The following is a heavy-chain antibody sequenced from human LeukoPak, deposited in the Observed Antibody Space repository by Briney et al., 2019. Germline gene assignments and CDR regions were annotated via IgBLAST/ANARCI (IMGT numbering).Heavy chain of an antibody. D-gene: IGHD4-17*01. CDR1: GYTFTGYF. Sequence: GASVKVSCKTSGYTFTGYFMHWVRQAPGQGLEWMGWINPNSGGTNYAQKFQGRVTMTRDTSISTAYMELTRLRSDDTDMYYCSREGDYGDYGRLWYFDLWGRGTLVTVSS. V-gene: IGHV1-2*02. J-gene: IGHJ2*01. CDR3: SREGDYGDYGRLWYFDL. CDR2: INPNSGGT.